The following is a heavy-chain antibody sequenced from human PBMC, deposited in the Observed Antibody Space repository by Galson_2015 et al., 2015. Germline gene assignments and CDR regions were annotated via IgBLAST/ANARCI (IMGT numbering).Heavy chain of an antibody. CDR3: AKDLRGYSYGSRPARYYYYGMDV. V-gene: IGHV3-30*02. D-gene: IGHD5-18*01. Sequence: ADSVKGRFTISRDNSKNTLYLQMNSLRAEDTAVYYCAKDLRGYSYGSRPARYYYYGMDVWGQGTTVTVSS. J-gene: IGHJ6*02.